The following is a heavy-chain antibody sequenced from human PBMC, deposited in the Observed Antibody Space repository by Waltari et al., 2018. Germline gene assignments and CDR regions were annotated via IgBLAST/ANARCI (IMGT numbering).Heavy chain of an antibody. Sequence: EEQLVESGGGLVQPGGSLRLSCPASGFPFRNYAMTWVRQAPGKGLEWVSAMSGNGGRTYYADSVKGRFTIARDNSKNTLYQQRNSRRVEDTVVYYCAKGDSDYDCCVGYWGQGTLVTVSS. CDR2: MSGNGGRT. D-gene: IGHD3-3*01. CDR1: GFPFRNYA. V-gene: IGHV3-23*04. CDR3: AKGDSDYDCCVGY. J-gene: IGHJ4*02.